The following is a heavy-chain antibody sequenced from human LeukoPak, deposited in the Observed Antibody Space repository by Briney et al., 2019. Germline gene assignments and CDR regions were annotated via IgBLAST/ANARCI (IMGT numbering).Heavy chain of an antibody. CDR1: GGSFSGYY. D-gene: IGHD3-9*01. V-gene: IGHV4-34*01. CDR3: ARQLVYYDILTGYYNGWYFDL. J-gene: IGHJ2*01. Sequence: SETLSLTCAVYGGSFSGYYWSWIRQPPGKGLEWIGEINHSGSTNYNPSLKSRVTISVDTSKNQFSLKLSSVTAADTAVYYCARQLVYYDILTGYYNGWYFDLWGRGTLVTVSS. CDR2: INHSGST.